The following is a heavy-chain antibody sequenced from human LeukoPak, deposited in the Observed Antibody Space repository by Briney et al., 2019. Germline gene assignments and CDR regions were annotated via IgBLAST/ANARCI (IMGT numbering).Heavy chain of an antibody. J-gene: IGHJ4*02. CDR2: ISGSSSYI. CDR3: ASGSGSYYYYY. Sequence: GGSLRLSCAASGFTFSSYSMNWVRQAPGKGLEWVSSISGSSSYIYYADSVKGRFTISRDNAKNSLYLQMNSLRAEDTAVYYCASGSGSYYYYYWGQGALVTVSS. CDR1: GFTFSSYS. D-gene: IGHD1-26*01. V-gene: IGHV3-21*01.